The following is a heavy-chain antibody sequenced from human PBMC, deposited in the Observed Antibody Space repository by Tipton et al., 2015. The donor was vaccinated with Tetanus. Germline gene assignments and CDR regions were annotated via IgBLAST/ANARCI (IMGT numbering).Heavy chain of an antibody. CDR1: GYDFNYYW. V-gene: IGHV5-51*01. J-gene: IGHJ4*02. CDR2: IYPDDSDT. CDR3: ASFSDGYFDY. D-gene: IGHD2-15*01. Sequence: QLVQSGAEVKKPGESLKISCKASGYDFNYYWIGWVRQMPGKGLEWMGLIYPDDSDTRYSPSFQGRVTFSADGSISTAYLQWSSLKASDTAIYYCASFSDGYFDYWGQGTLVTVSS.